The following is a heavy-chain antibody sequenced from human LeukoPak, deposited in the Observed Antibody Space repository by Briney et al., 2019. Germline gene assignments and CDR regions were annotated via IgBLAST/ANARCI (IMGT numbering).Heavy chain of an antibody. D-gene: IGHD1-7*01. J-gene: IGHJ6*03. CDR3: ARNRFPITGTTNNYYYMDV. V-gene: IGHV3-48*04. CDR1: GFIFSSYS. CDR2: ISSSSTTI. Sequence: GGSLRLSCAASGFIFSSYSMNWVRQAPGKGLEWLSYISSSSTTIYYADSVKGRFTISRDDAKNSLYLQMNSLKAEDTAVYYCARNRFPITGTTNNYYYMDVWGKGTTVTVSS.